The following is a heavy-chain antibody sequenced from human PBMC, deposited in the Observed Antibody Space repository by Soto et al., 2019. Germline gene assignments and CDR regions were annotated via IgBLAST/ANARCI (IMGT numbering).Heavy chain of an antibody. J-gene: IGHJ4*02. CDR1: GFNFRGFT. CDR3: AREPWGYSGSAKHFDY. Sequence: QVHLVESGGGVVQPGGSLRLSCAASGFNFRGFTMHWVRQAPDKALEWLSVISYAGDYKNYADSVRGRISISRDNSKNTLFLQMNSLRPDATAGYFCAREPWGYSGSAKHFDYWGQGSLVIVSS. V-gene: IGHV3-30-3*01. D-gene: IGHD6-25*01. CDR2: ISYAGDYK.